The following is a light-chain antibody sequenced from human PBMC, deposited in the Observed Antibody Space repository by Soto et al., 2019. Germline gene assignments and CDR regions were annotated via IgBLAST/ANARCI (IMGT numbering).Light chain of an antibody. J-gene: IGKJ2*01. CDR1: QGVKQQ. Sequence: IVFTQSPGTLSFSPRGKSNLPWRAQQGVKQQFAWYQQKTGQAPKLLLYDSSNRATGIPARFSGSGSGTDFTLTISSLEPEDFAVYYCQQRSNWPPMYTFGQGTKLEIK. CDR2: DSS. V-gene: IGKV3-11*01. CDR3: QQRSNWPPMYT.